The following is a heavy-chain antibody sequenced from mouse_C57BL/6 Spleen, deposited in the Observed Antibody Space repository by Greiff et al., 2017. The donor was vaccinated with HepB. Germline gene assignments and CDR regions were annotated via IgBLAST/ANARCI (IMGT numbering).Heavy chain of an antibody. CDR3: AGDGRDWFAY. D-gene: IGHD2-3*01. CDR1: GYAFSSSW. V-gene: IGHV1-82*01. J-gene: IGHJ3*01. Sequence: VQLQQSGPELVKPGASVKISCKASGYAFSSSWMNWVKQRPGKGLEWIGRIYPGDGDTNYNGKFKGKATLTADKSSSTAYMQLSSLTSEDSAVYFCAGDGRDWFAYWGQGTLVTVSA. CDR2: IYPGDGDT.